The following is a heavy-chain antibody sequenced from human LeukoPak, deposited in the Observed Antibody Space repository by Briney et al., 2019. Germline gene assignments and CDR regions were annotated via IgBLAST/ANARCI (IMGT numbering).Heavy chain of an antibody. J-gene: IGHJ4*02. CDR2: ISAYNGNT. CDR1: GYTFTSYG. D-gene: IGHD3-10*01. V-gene: IGHV1-18*01. CDR3: ARGSLLWFGELLNKPYFDY. Sequence: ASVKVSCKASGYTFTSYGISWVRQVPGQGLEWMGWISAYNGNTNYAQKLQGRVTMTTDTSTSTAYMELRSLRSDDTAVYYCARGSLLWFGELLNKPYFDYWGQGTLVTVSS.